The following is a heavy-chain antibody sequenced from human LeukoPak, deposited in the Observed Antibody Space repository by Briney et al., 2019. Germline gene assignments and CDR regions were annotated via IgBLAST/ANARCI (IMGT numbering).Heavy chain of an antibody. Sequence: PSETLSLTCTVSGGSISSYYWSWIRQPARKGLEWIGRIYTRGSTNYNPSVKSRVTMSVDTSKNQSPLKLSSVTAADTAAYYCARGKRRAVAVFDPKHRNYYYYYMDVWGKGTTVTVSS. J-gene: IGHJ6*03. CDR1: GGSISSYY. D-gene: IGHD6-19*01. CDR3: ARGKRRAVAVFDPKHRNYYYYYMDV. CDR2: IYTRGST. V-gene: IGHV4-4*07.